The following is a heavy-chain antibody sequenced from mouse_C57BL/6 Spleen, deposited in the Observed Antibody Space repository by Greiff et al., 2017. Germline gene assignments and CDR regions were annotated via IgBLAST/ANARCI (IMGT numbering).Heavy chain of an antibody. Sequence: DVQLQESGPGLVKPSQSLSLTCSVTGYSITSGYYWNWIRQFPGNKLEWMGYISYDGSNNYNPSLKNRISITRDTSKNQFFLKLNSVTTEDTATYYCARGGYDYDGPGYWGQGTTLTVSS. CDR1: GYSITSGYY. CDR3: ARGGYDYDGPGY. V-gene: IGHV3-6*01. CDR2: ISYDGSN. D-gene: IGHD2-4*01. J-gene: IGHJ2*01.